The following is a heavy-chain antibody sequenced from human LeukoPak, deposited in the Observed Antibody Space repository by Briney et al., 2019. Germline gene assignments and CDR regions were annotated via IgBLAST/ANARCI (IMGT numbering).Heavy chain of an antibody. D-gene: IGHD6-13*01. Sequence: GSLRLSCAASGFTFSDYHMSWIRQAPGKGLEWVSYISSSGSTIYYADSVKGRFTISRDNAKNSLYLQMNSLRAEDTAVYYCARALAAAGTFWFDPWGQGTLVTVSS. V-gene: IGHV3-11*01. CDR3: ARALAAAGTFWFDP. CDR1: GFTFSDYH. CDR2: ISSSGSTI. J-gene: IGHJ5*02.